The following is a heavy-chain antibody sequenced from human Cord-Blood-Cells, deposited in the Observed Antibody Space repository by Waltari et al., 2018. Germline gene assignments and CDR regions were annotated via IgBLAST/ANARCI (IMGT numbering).Heavy chain of an antibody. J-gene: IGHJ6*02. D-gene: IGHD3-22*01. Sequence: QVQLQQWGAVLLKPSETLSLTCAVSSEAFRGHYWSWTRPPPGKGLEWIGEINHSGSTNYNPSLKSRVTISVDTSKNQFSLKLSSVTAADTAVYYCATLIADYYYYGMDVWGQGTTVTVSS. CDR1: SEAFRGHY. V-gene: IGHV4-34*01. CDR3: ATLIADYYYYGMDV. CDR2: INHSGST.